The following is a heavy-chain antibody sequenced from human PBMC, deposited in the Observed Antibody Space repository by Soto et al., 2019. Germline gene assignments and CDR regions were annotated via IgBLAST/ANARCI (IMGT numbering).Heavy chain of an antibody. V-gene: IGHV1-69*13. CDR2: IIPIFGTA. D-gene: IGHD5-12*01. CDR3: ASYKVDIVATITNPYYYYGMDV. Sequence: SVKVSCKASGGTFSSCAISWVRQAPGQGLEWMGGIIPIFGTANYAQKFQGRVTITADEPTSTAYMELSSLRSEDTAVYYCASYKVDIVATITNPYYYYGMDVWG. J-gene: IGHJ6*02. CDR1: GGTFSSCA.